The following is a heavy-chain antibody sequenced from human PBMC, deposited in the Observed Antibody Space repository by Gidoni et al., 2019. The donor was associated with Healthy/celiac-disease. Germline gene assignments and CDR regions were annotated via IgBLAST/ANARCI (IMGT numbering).Heavy chain of an antibody. J-gene: IGHJ4*02. Sequence: QMQLVQSGPEVKKPGTSVKVACKASGFTYTSSAMQWVRKARGQRLEWIGWIVVCSGNTTYAQKFQERVTITRDMSTSTAYMELSSLRAEDTAVYYCAADINDILTGGYYWGQGTLVTVSS. CDR2: IVVCSGNT. D-gene: IGHD3-9*01. CDR1: GFTYTSSA. CDR3: AADINDILTGGYY. V-gene: IGHV1-58*02.